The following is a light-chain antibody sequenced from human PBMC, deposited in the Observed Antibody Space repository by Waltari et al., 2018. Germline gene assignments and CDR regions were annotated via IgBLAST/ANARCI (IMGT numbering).Light chain of an antibody. CDR2: ETS. V-gene: IGKV3-11*01. CDR1: QTLSSY. CDR3: QQRSSWPPIT. Sequence: EIVFTQSPATLTLSPGERATLSCRASQTLSSYLAWFQQKPGQSPRLLIYETSKRATGIPARFSGSGSGTDFTLTISSLEPEDFAVYYCQQRSSWPPITFGQGTRLEIK. J-gene: IGKJ5*01.